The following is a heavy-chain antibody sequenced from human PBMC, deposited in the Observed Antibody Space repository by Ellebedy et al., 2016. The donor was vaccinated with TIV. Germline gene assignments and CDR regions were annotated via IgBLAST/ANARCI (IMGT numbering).Heavy chain of an antibody. Sequence: GSLRLSCTVSGDSISSSIDYWDWIRQPPGKGLEWIGSIYYSGSTHYNPSLKSRLTISLDTPKNQFSLKLRSVTAADTAVYFCARRVGTGFGWFDPWGQGTLVTVSS. D-gene: IGHD6-13*01. CDR2: IYYSGST. J-gene: IGHJ5*02. CDR1: GDSISSSIDY. V-gene: IGHV4-39*01. CDR3: ARRVGTGFGWFDP.